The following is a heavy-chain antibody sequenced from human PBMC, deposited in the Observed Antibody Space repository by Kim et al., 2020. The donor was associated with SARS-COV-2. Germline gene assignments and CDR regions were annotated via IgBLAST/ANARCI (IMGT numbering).Heavy chain of an antibody. D-gene: IGHD5-12*01. Sequence: GGSLRLSCAASGFTFSSYAMHWVRQAPGKGLEWVAVISYDGSNKYYADSVKGRFTISRDNSKNTLYLQMNSLRAEDTAVYYCARDGRSGYSGYDSSHDWGQGTLVTVSS. CDR3: ARDGRSGYSGYDSSHD. J-gene: IGHJ4*02. CDR1: GFTFSSYA. V-gene: IGHV3-30-3*01. CDR2: ISYDGSNK.